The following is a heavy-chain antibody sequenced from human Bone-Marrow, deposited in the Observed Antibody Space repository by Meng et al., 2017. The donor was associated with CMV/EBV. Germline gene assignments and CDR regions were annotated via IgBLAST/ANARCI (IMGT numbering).Heavy chain of an antibody. Sequence: GGSLRLSCAASGFTFSDYYMSWIRQAPGKGLEWVSYISSSGSTMYYADSVKGRFTISRDNAKNSLYLQMNSLRAEDTAVYYCARDTRIRFLEWLSHYYGMDVWGQGNTVNVPS. CDR1: GFTFSDYY. CDR3: ARDTRIRFLEWLSHYYGMDV. V-gene: IGHV3-11*04. CDR2: ISSSGSTM. D-gene: IGHD3-3*01. J-gene: IGHJ6*02.